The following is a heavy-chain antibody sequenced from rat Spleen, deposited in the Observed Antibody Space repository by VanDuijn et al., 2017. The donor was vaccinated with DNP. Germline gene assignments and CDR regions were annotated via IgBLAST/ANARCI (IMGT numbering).Heavy chain of an antibody. V-gene: IGHV2-63*01. J-gene: IGHJ1*01. CDR3: TRAGGNYPYWYFDF. D-gene: IGHD1-4*01. CDR2: MRYNGDT. Sequence: QVQLKESGPGPVQPSETLSLTCTVSGFSLTNYGVNWVRQPPGKGLEWMGRMRYNGDTSSNSALKSRLSISRDTSKNQFFLKMNSLQADDTGTYYCTRAGGNYPYWYFDFWGPGTMVTVSS. CDR1: GFSLTNYG.